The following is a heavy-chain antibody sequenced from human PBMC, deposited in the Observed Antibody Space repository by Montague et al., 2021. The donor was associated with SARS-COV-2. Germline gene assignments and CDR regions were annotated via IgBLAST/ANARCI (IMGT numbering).Heavy chain of an antibody. J-gene: IGHJ5*02. CDR3: ASYDFWSGYTVDL. CDR2: VYPLATN. D-gene: IGHD3-3*01. V-gene: IGHV4-61*02. Sequence: TLSLTCTVSGVSITSDIYFWHWFRQPAGKGLEWIGRVYPLATNNYXXXLRSRLTLAFDTSKNQISLNLTSVTAADAAVYYRASYDFWSGYTVDLWGPGIRITVSS. CDR1: GVSITSDIYF.